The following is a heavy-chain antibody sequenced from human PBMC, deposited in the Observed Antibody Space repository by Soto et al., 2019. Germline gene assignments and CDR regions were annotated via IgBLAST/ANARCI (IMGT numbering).Heavy chain of an antibody. CDR3: ARAHGPSLGSCLDL. V-gene: IGHV3-33*01. CDR1: GFTFSAYG. CDR2: IWYDGGSE. D-gene: IGHD2-2*01. Sequence: QVQLVESGGGVVQPGRSLRLSCAASGFTFSAYGMHWVRQAPGEGLEWVAAIWYDGGSEYYADSVEGRFTVSRDNAKNTVYLHMDTLRGDDTAVYYCARAHGPSLGSCLDLWGQGTLVTVSA. J-gene: IGHJ5*02.